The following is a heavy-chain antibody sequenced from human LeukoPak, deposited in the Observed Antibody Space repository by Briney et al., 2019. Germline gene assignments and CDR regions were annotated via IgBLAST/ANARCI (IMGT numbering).Heavy chain of an antibody. CDR2: ISRNSGGI. Sequence: ASVKVSCKASGYTFTGYYMHWVRQAPGQGLEWMGWISRNSGGINYAQKFQGRVTMTRDTSISTVYMELSRLRSDDTAVYYCARADLSPTYDYVWGSYRYGYFDYWGQGTLVTVSS. V-gene: IGHV1-2*02. CDR3: ARADLSPTYDYVWGSYRYGYFDY. CDR1: GYTFTGYY. J-gene: IGHJ4*02. D-gene: IGHD3-16*02.